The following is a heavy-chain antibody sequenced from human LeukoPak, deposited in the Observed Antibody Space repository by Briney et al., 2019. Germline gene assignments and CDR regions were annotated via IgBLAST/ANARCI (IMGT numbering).Heavy chain of an antibody. CDR3: ARDLKTSGWYGDFDY. CDR2: IFSGGST. V-gene: IGHV3-53*01. CDR1: GFTVSSNY. D-gene: IGHD6-19*01. J-gene: IGHJ4*02. Sequence: GGTLRLSCAASGFTVSSNYMSWVRQAPGKGLEWVSAIFSGGSTFYSDSVTGRFTISRDNSKNTVYLEMNSLRAEDTAVYYCARDLKTSGWYGDFDYWGQGTLVTVSS.